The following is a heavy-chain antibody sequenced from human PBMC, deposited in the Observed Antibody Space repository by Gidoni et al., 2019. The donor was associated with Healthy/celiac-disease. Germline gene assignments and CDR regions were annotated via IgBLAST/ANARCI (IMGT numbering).Heavy chain of an antibody. Sequence: QVQLVQSGAEVKTPGSSVKVSCKASGGPFSRYAISWVRQAPGQGLEWMGGIIPIFGTANYAQKFQGRVTITADESTSTAYMELSSLRSEDTAVYYCARVVGTVTRTFDYWGQGTLVTVSS. V-gene: IGHV1-69*01. CDR1: GGPFSRYA. J-gene: IGHJ4*02. CDR3: ARVVGTVTRTFDY. D-gene: IGHD4-4*01. CDR2: IIPIFGTA.